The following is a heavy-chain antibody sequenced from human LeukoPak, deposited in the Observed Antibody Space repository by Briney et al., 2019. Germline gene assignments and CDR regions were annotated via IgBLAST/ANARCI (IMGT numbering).Heavy chain of an antibody. CDR2: IHSSGST. D-gene: IGHD2-15*01. CDR1: GGSIRNYY. Sequence: KPSGTLSLTCTVSGGSIRNYYLNWIRQPAGKGLEWIGRIHSSGSTQYNYSLKSRATMSVDTSRKQFSLKLSAVTAADTAVYYCARDREECSDGSCYSAGWFVSWGQGTLVTVSS. V-gene: IGHV4-4*07. CDR3: ARDREECSDGSCYSAGWFVS. J-gene: IGHJ5*01.